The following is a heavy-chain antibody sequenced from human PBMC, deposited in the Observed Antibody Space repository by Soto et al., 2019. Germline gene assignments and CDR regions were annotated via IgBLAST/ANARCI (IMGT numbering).Heavy chain of an antibody. CDR1: GFTFSSYA. V-gene: IGHV3-23*01. Sequence: PGGSLRLSCAASGFTFSSYAMSWVRQAPGKGLEWVSAISGSGGGTYYADSVKGRFTISRDNSKNTLYLQMNSLRAEDTAVYYCAKGSIAVAGINWFDPWGQGTLVTVSS. D-gene: IGHD6-19*01. J-gene: IGHJ5*02. CDR3: AKGSIAVAGINWFDP. CDR2: ISGSGGGT.